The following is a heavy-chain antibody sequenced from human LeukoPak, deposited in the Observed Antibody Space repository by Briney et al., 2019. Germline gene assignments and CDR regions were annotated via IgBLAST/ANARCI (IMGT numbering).Heavy chain of an antibody. J-gene: IGHJ5*02. D-gene: IGHD6-13*01. CDR2: IYHSGST. Sequence: SETLSFTCTVSGYSISSGYYWGWIRQPPGKGLEWIGSIYHSGSTYYNPSLKSRVTISVDTSKNQFSLKLSSVTAADTSVYYCARDPSPYSSSWYYWFDPWGQGTLVTVSS. V-gene: IGHV4-38-2*02. CDR3: ARDPSPYSSSWYYWFDP. CDR1: GYSISSGYY.